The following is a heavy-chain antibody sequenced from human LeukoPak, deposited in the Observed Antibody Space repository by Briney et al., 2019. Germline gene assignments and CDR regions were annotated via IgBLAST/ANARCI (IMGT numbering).Heavy chain of an antibody. CDR1: GFTFSSYS. CDR2: ISGSGGST. Sequence: GGSLRLSCAASGFTFSSYSMNWVRQAPGKGLEWVSAISGSGGSTYYADSVKGRFTISRDNSKNTLYLQMNSLRAEDTAVYYCAKEATTPTYYYYGMDVWGQGTTVTVSS. V-gene: IGHV3-23*01. CDR3: AKEATTPTYYYYGMDV. D-gene: IGHD5-12*01. J-gene: IGHJ6*02.